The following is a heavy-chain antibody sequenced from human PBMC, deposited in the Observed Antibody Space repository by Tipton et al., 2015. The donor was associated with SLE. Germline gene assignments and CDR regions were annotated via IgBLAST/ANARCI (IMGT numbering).Heavy chain of an antibody. CDR3: ARHPPRGGSGYALDN. CDR1: GGSISGYY. Sequence: LSLTCTVSGGSISGYYWSWIRQPPGKGLEWIGYIYHSGSTNYNPPLKSRVNISVDTSKNQFSLKLSSVTAADTAVYYCARHPPRGGSGYALDNWGQGTLVTVSS. CDR2: IYHSGST. V-gene: IGHV4-59*01. J-gene: IGHJ4*02. D-gene: IGHD5-12*01.